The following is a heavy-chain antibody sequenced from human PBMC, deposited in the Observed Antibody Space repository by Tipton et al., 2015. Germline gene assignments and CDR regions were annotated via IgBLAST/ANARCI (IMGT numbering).Heavy chain of an antibody. Sequence: TLSLTCTVSGGSVSSVSYYWGWIRQTPGKGLEWIGYISQRDGTNYNPSLKSRVTISTDTSKNQFFLNLTSVTAADTAVYFCARDLEHGMDVWGQGTTVTVS. V-gene: IGHV4-61*01. CDR3: ARDLEHGMDV. CDR1: GGSVSSVSYY. D-gene: IGHD5-24*01. J-gene: IGHJ6*02. CDR2: ISQRDGT.